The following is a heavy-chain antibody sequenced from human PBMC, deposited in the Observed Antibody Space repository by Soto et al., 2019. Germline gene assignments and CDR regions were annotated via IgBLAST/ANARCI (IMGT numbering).Heavy chain of an antibody. CDR2: ISSRSSYT. V-gene: IGHV3-11*06. D-gene: IGHD2-2*01. CDR3: ARDSGQYQLLLGY. CDR1: GFTFSDYY. J-gene: IGHJ4*02. Sequence: QVQLVESGGGLVKPGGSLRLSCAASGFTFSDYYMSWIRQAPGQGLELVSYISSRSSYTNYADSVKGRFTISRDNAKNSLYLQMNSLRAEDTAIYYFARDSGQYQLLLGYWGQGALVTVSS.